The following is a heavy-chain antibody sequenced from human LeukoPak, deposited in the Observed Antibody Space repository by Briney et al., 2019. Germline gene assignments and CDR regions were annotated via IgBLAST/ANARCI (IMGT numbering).Heavy chain of an antibody. CDR3: AKPTTVLTSYYFDY. V-gene: IGHV3-30*18. D-gene: IGHD4-23*01. Sequence: GGSLRLSCAASGFTFSSYGMQWVRQAPGKGLEWVAIISYDGRDKFYEDSVKGRFTISRDNSKNTLYLQMNNLSAEDTAVYYCAKPTTVLTSYYFDYWGQGTLVTVSS. CDR2: ISYDGRDK. CDR1: GFTFSSYG. J-gene: IGHJ4*02.